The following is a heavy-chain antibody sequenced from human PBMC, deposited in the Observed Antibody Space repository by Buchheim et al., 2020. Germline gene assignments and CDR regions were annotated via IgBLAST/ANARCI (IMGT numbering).Heavy chain of an antibody. Sequence: QVQLVQSGAEVKKPGASVKVSCKASGYTFTGYYMHWVRQAPGQGLEWMGWINPNSGGTNYAQKFQGWVTMTRDTSISTAYMELSRLRSDDTAVYYCARDRSVGFRELSAQIRYYYYGMDVWGQGTT. J-gene: IGHJ6*02. D-gene: IGHD3-10*01. CDR3: ARDRSVGFRELSAQIRYYYYGMDV. CDR1: GYTFTGYY. V-gene: IGHV1-2*04. CDR2: INPNSGGT.